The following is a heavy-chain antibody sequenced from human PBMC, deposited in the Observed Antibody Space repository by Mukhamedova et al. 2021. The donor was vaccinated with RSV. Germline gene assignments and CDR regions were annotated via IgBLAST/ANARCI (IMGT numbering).Heavy chain of an antibody. Sequence: GSAISGSGGSTYYADSVKGRFTISRDNSKNTLYLQMNSLRAEDTAVYYCAKGGGRYYYDSSGYYSYWGQGTLVTVSS. CDR2: ISGSGGST. D-gene: IGHD3-22*01. J-gene: IGHJ4*02. V-gene: IGHV3-23*01. CDR3: AKGGGRYYYDSSGYYSY.